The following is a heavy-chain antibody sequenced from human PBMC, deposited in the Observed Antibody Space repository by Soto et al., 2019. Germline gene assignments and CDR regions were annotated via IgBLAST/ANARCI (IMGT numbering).Heavy chain of an antibody. CDR3: ASRYGSGKYYFDF. V-gene: IGHV4-34*01. Sequence: QVQLQQWGTGLLEPSETLSLTCAVYGGSFSGSFSGHFCSWVRQSPGKGLEWIGEINYSGITNYNPSLESRVTVSVDTSRNQISLKLTSLTAADTAVYYCASRYGSGKYYFDFWGQGTLVTVSS. D-gene: IGHD3-10*01. J-gene: IGHJ4*02. CDR2: INYSGIT. CDR1: GGSFSGSFSGHF.